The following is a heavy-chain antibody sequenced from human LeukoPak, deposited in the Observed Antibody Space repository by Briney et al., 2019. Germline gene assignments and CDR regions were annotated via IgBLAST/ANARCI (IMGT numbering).Heavy chain of an antibody. CDR2: INSDGSST. J-gene: IGHJ4*02. CDR1: GFTFSSYW. V-gene: IGHV3-74*01. D-gene: IGHD3-9*01. CDR3: AKDFRANYDILTGLDY. Sequence: GGSLRLSCAASGFTFSSYWMHWARQAPGKGLVWVSRINSDGSSTSYADSVKGRFTISRDNAKNTLYLQMNSLRAEDTAVYYCAKDFRANYDILTGLDYWGQGTLVTVSS.